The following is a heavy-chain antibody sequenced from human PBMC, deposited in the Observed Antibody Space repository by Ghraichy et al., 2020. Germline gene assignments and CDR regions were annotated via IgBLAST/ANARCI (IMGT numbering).Heavy chain of an antibody. Sequence: LSLTCAASGFTFSSFWMHWIRKTPGKGLVWVSRINSDGSSISYADSVKGRFTISRDNAKNTLYLQMNSLRAEDTSVYYCARGLRGYSTYYYYYGLDVSAQ. CDR2: INSDGSSI. CDR1: GFTFSSFW. CDR3: ARGLRGYSTYYYYYGLDV. V-gene: IGHV3-74*01. J-gene: IGHJ6*01. D-gene: IGHD4-11*01.